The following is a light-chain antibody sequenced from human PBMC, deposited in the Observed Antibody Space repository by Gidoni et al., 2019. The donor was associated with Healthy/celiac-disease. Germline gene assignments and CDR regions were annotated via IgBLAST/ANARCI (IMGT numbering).Light chain of an antibody. CDR2: QDS. CDR1: KLGDKY. Sequence: SYELTQPPSVSVSPGQTASITRSGDKLGDKYACWYPQKPGQSPVLVIYQDSKRPSGIPERFSGSNSGTTATLTVSGTQAMDEADYYCQAWDSSTGVFGGGTKLTVL. J-gene: IGLJ2*01. CDR3: QAWDSSTGV. V-gene: IGLV3-1*01.